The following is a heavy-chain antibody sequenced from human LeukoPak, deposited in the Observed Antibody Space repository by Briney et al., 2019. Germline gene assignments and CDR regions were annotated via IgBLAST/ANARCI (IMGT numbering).Heavy chain of an antibody. CDR2: IYYSGST. CDR1: GGSISSYY. J-gene: IGHJ6*02. Sequence: PSETLSLTCTVSGGSISSYYWSWIRQPPGKGLEWIGYIYYSGSTNYNPSLKSRVTISVDTSKNQFSLKLSSVTAADTAVYYCARVPLYYDFWSGYHPYGMDVWGQGTTVTVSS. CDR3: ARVPLYYDFWSGYHPYGMDV. D-gene: IGHD3-3*01. V-gene: IGHV4-59*01.